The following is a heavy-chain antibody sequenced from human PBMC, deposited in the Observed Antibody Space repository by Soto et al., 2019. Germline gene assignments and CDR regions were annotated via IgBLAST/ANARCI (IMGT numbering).Heavy chain of an antibody. CDR1: GYTFTHYD. Sequence: QVQLVQSGAEVKKPGASVKVSCRASGYTFTHYDINWVRQATGQGLEWMGWMNPNNGNTGYAQKFQGRVTMTRDTDISPSYMKLSTQRSEATAFFYCASNTPDGPVPMVYAHNWFDPWGQGTLVTASS. J-gene: IGHJ5*02. CDR3: ASNTPDGPVPMVYAHNWFDP. V-gene: IGHV1-8*01. CDR2: MNPNNGNT. D-gene: IGHD2-8*01.